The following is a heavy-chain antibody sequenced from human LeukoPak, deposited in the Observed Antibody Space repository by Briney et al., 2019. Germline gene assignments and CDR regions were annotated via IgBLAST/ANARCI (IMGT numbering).Heavy chain of an antibody. V-gene: IGHV3-74*01. Sequence: PGGSLRLSCAASGFTFSSYWMHWVRQAPGKGLVWVSRINGDGSTTTYAGSVKGRFTISRDNSKNTLYLQVNSLRAEDTAVYYCAKGGKWDVTPFDYWGQGTLVTVSS. CDR2: INGDGSTT. J-gene: IGHJ4*02. CDR3: AKGGKWDVTPFDY. CDR1: GFTFSSYW. D-gene: IGHD1-26*01.